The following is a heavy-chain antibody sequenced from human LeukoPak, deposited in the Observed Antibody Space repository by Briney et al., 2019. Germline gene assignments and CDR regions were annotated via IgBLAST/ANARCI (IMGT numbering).Heavy chain of an antibody. CDR3: ARLRRVWSGYYTGSEFDN. CDR1: GGSFSGYY. Sequence: SETLSLTCAVYGGSFSGYYWSWIRQPPGKGLEWIGEINHSGSTNYNPSLKSRVTISVDTSKNQFSLKLSSVTAADTAVYYCARLRRVWSGYYTGSEFDNWGQGTLVTVSS. V-gene: IGHV4-34*01. J-gene: IGHJ5*02. D-gene: IGHD3-3*01. CDR2: INHSGST.